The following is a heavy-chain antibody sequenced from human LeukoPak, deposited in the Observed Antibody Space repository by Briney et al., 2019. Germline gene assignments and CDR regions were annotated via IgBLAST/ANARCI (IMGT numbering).Heavy chain of an antibody. CDR3: ARASYYDFWSGYYVWFDP. Sequence: SETLSLTCTVSGGSISSYYWSWIRQPPGKGLEWIGYIYYSGSTYYNPSLESRVTISVDTSKNQFSLKLSSVTAADTAVYYCARASYYDFWSGYYVWFDPWGQGTLVTVSS. V-gene: IGHV4-59*06. J-gene: IGHJ5*02. CDR2: IYYSGST. D-gene: IGHD3-3*01. CDR1: GGSISSYY.